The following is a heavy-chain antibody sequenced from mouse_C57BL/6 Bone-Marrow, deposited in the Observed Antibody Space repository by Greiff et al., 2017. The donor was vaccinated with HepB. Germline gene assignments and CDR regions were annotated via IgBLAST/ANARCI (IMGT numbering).Heavy chain of an antibody. Sequence: DVHLVESGGGLVQPGGSLSLSCAASGFTFTDYYMSWVRQPPGKALEWLGFIRNKANGYTTEYSASVKGRFTISRDNSQGILYLQMNALRAEDSATYYGARWDGYYDNYYAKDYWGQGTSVTVSS. CDR1: GFTFTDYY. D-gene: IGHD2-3*01. J-gene: IGHJ4*01. V-gene: IGHV7-3*01. CDR2: IRNKANGYTT. CDR3: ARWDGYYDNYYAKDY.